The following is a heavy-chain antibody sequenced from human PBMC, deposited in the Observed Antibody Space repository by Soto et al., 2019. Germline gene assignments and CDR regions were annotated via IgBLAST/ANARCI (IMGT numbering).Heavy chain of an antibody. Sequence: GESLKISCKGSGYSFTSYWIGWVRQMPGKGLEWMGIIYPGDSDTRYSPSFQGQVTISADKSISTAYLQWSSLKASDTAMYYCARHPRYCSSTSCYYYYGMDVWGQGTTVTVSS. J-gene: IGHJ6*02. V-gene: IGHV5-51*01. CDR1: GYSFTSYW. CDR2: IYPGDSDT. CDR3: ARHPRYCSSTSCYYYYGMDV. D-gene: IGHD2-2*01.